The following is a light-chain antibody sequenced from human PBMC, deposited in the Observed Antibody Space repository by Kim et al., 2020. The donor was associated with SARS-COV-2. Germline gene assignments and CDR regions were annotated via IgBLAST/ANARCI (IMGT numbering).Light chain of an antibody. CDR1: RIGSKS. CDR2: YDS. Sequence: PGQAAMVSCGGNRIGSKSVHWYQQKSGQAPVLVIYYDSDRHSGIPERFSGSNSGNTATLTISRVEAGDEADYYCQVWDSTSDHRVVFGGGTQLTVL. V-gene: IGLV3-21*04. J-gene: IGLJ2*01. CDR3: QVWDSTSDHRVV.